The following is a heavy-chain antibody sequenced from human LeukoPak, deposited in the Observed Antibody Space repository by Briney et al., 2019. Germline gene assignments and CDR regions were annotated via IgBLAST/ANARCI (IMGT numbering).Heavy chain of an antibody. CDR3: ARDKFAGAWRQGFDY. V-gene: IGHV3-53*01. D-gene: IGHD3-10*01. J-gene: IGHJ4*02. CDR1: GFTVSISY. Sequence: GGSLRLSCAPSGFTVSISYMSWVRQAPGKGLEWVSVIYSDGRTYYANSVKGRFTISRDNSKNMLYLQMNSLRAEETAVYYSARDKFAGAWRQGFDYWGQGTLITVSS. CDR2: IYSDGRT.